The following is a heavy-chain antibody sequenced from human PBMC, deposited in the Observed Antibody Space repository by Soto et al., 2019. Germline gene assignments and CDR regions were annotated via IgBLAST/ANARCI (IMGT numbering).Heavy chain of an antibody. J-gene: IGHJ4*02. V-gene: IGHV3-21*01. Sequence: WGSLRLSCEASGFTFSRVSMNWVRQFPGKGLEWVASISSGSSDTWYADSVKGRFIISRDNAQNSLFLQMNTLRPEDTAMYYCARVAYWGPGTQVTVSS. CDR1: GFTFSRVS. CDR2: ISSGSSDT. CDR3: ARVAY.